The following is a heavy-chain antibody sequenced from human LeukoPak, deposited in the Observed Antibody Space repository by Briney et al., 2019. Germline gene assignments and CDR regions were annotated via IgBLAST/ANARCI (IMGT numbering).Heavy chain of an antibody. D-gene: IGHD2-15*01. J-gene: IGHJ4*02. CDR3: ARVRCSRGTCYLDY. Sequence: GGSLRLSCAASGFTFSRYAMNWVRQAPEKGLEWVSYISTGGDNRFYADSVKGRFTISRDDAKNSLYLQMNSLRAEDTAVYYCARVRCSRGTCYLDYWGQGTLVTVSS. CDR1: GFTFSRYA. CDR2: ISTGGDNR. V-gene: IGHV3-21*01.